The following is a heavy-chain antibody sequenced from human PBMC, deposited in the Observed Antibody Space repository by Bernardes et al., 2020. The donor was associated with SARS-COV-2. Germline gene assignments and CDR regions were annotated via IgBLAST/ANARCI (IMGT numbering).Heavy chain of an antibody. J-gene: IGHJ5*02. Sequence: SETLSLTCTVSGGSISSSNYYWGWIRQPPGKGLEWIGSIYPSGSSYYNPSLQSRVSESVDTSKNQFSLRLSSVTAADTAVYYCARGFDPWGQGTLVTVSS. CDR3: ARGFDP. CDR2: IYPSGSS. CDR1: GGSISSSNYY. D-gene: IGHD3-10*01. V-gene: IGHV4-39*07.